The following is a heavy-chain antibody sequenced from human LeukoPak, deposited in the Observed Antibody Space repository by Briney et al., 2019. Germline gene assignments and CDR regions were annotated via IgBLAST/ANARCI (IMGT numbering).Heavy chain of an antibody. CDR3: ATHSSGYDSGNDAFDI. V-gene: IGHV4-30-4*08. Sequence: SQTLSLTCTVSGGSISSGDYYWSWIRQPPGKGLEWIGYIYYSGSTYYNPSLKSRGTISVDTSKNRFSLKLSSVTAADTAVYYCATHSSGYDSGNDAFDIWGQGTMVTVSS. CDR2: IYYSGST. CDR1: GGSISSGDYY. J-gene: IGHJ3*02. D-gene: IGHD3-22*01.